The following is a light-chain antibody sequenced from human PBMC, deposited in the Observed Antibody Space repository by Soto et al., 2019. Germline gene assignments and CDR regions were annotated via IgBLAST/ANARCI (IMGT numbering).Light chain of an antibody. V-gene: IGLV2-8*01. CDR2: EVS. Sequence: QSVLTQPPSASGSPGQSVTISCTGTSSDVGGYNYVSWYQQHPGKAPKLMIYEVSKRPSGVPDRFSGSKSGNTASLTVSGLQAEDEADYYCSSYAGGYTYVFGTGTKVTVL. CDR3: SSYAGGYTYV. CDR1: SSDVGGYNY. J-gene: IGLJ1*01.